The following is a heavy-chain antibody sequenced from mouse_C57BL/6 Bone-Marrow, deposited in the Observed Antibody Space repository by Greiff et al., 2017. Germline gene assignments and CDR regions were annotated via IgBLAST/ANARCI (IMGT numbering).Heavy chain of an antibody. CDR1: GYTFTSYW. Sequence: QVQLQQPGAELVKPGASVKLSCKASGYTFTSYWMHWVKQRPGQGLEWIGMIHPNSGSTNYNEKFKSNATLTVDKSSSTAYMQLSSLTSEDSAVYYCARNGSSYYAMDYWGQGTSVTVSS. CDR3: ARNGSSYYAMDY. CDR2: IHPNSGST. D-gene: IGHD1-1*01. V-gene: IGHV1-64*01. J-gene: IGHJ4*01.